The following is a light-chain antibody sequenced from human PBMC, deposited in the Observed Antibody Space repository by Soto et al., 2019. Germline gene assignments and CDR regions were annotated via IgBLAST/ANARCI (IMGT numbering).Light chain of an antibody. Sequence: QSVLAQPASVSGSPGQSITISCTGSSSDVGGYNYVSWYQHHPGEAPKLVIYEVDNRPSGISDRFSGSKSGNTASLTISGLQHEEEAAYYCCSYKIRNTFLFGTGTKVTVL. J-gene: IGLJ1*01. V-gene: IGLV2-14*01. CDR2: EVD. CDR1: SSDVGGYNY. CDR3: CSYKIRNTFL.